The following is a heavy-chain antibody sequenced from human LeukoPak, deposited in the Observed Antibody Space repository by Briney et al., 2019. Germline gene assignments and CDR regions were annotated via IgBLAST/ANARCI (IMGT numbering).Heavy chain of an antibody. J-gene: IGHJ4*02. CDR1: GFTFSSYE. D-gene: IGHD3-16*02. V-gene: IGHV3-23*01. CDR3: VKGEFGGVIVTLFDY. CDR2: ISGSGGST. Sequence: PGGSLRLSCAASGFTFSSYEMNWVRQAPGKGLEWVSAISGSGGSTYHADSVKGRFTISRDNSKNTLYLQMNSLRAGDTAVYYCVKGEFGGVIVTLFDYWGQGTLVTVSS.